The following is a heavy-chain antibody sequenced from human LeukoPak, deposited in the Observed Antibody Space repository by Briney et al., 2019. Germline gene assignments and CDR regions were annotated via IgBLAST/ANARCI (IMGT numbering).Heavy chain of an antibody. CDR3: ARVERRRIVLMVYAYYFDY. CDR2: INWNGGST. J-gene: IGHJ4*02. Sequence: PGGSLRLSCAASGFTFDDYGMSWVRQAPGKGLEWVSGINWNGGSTGYADSVKGRFTISRDNAKNSLYLQMNSLRAEDTALYYCARVERRRIVLMVYAYYFDYWGQGTLVTVSS. V-gene: IGHV3-20*04. CDR1: GFTFDDYG. D-gene: IGHD2-8*01.